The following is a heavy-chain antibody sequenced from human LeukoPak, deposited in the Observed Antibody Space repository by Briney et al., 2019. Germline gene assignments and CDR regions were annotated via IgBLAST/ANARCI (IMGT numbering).Heavy chain of an antibody. D-gene: IGHD3-10*01. CDR3: ANSWDGSGDY. Sequence: PGGSLRLSCAASGFTFSTYAMSWVRQIPGKGLEWVSAISGSDDGTYYADSVKGRFTISRDNSRNTLYLQMNTLRAEDTAVYYCANSWDGSGDYWGQGTLVTVSS. CDR2: ISGSDDGT. J-gene: IGHJ4*02. V-gene: IGHV3-23*01. CDR1: GFTFSTYA.